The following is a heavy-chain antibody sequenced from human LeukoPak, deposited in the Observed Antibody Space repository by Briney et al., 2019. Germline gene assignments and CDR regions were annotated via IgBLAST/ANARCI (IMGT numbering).Heavy chain of an antibody. CDR1: GFTFSTYG. V-gene: IGHV3-33*03. CDR3: ARAQSSGYPYF. J-gene: IGHJ4*02. Sequence: GGSLRLSCAASGFTFSTYGMHWVRQAPGKGLEWVAVIWNDGSNEKHADSVKGRFTISRDNSKSTLYLQMNSLRAEDTAAYYCARAQSSGYPYFWGQGTLVTVSS. CDR2: IWNDGSNE. D-gene: IGHD3-22*01.